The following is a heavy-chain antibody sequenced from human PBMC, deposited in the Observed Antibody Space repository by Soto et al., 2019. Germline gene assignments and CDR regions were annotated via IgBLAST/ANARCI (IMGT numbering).Heavy chain of an antibody. D-gene: IGHD5-18*01. Sequence: GESLKISFKGSGYSFTSYLIGWVRQMPGKGLEWMGIIHPGDSDTRYSPSFQGQVTISADKSISTAYLQWSSLKASDTAMYYCARLEDAHTAMVMVYWGQGTLVTVSS. CDR2: IHPGDSDT. CDR1: GYSFTSYL. J-gene: IGHJ4*02. CDR3: ARLEDAHTAMVMVY. V-gene: IGHV5-51*01.